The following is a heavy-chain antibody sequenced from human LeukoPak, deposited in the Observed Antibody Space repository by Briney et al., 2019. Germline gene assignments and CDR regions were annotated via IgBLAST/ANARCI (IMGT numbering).Heavy chain of an antibody. J-gene: IGHJ4*02. V-gene: IGHV4-61*02. CDR3: ARVDYGDYHRHDY. CDR2: INTFGST. D-gene: IGHD4-17*01. CDR1: GDSISSSTYY. Sequence: SETLSLTCTVSGDSISSSTYYWSWIRQPAGKGLEWIGRINTFGSTNYNPSLKSRVTISVDTSKNHFSLKLTSVTAADTAVYYCARVDYGDYHRHDYWGQGTLVTVSS.